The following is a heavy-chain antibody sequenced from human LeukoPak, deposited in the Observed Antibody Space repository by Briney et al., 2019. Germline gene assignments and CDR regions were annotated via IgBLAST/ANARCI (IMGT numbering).Heavy chain of an antibody. CDR2: IYHSGST. CDR1: GGSISSNSW. V-gene: IGHV4-4*02. J-gene: IGHJ4*02. D-gene: IGHD6-19*01. Sequence: SETLSLTCPVSGGSISSNSWWNWVRQPPGKGLEWIGEIYHSGSTNYNPSLKSRVTMSVDKSKNQFSLKLSSVTAADTAVYYCTSTLAGYSSGWYIWGQGTLVTVSP. CDR3: TSTLAGYSSGWYI.